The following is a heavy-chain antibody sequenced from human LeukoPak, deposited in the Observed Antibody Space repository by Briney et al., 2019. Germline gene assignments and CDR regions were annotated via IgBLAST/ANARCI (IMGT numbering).Heavy chain of an antibody. D-gene: IGHD1-7*01. V-gene: IGHV4-39*01. CDR2: IYYSGST. Sequence: SETLSLTCTVSGGSISSSSYYWGWIRQPPGKGLEWIGSIYYSGSTYYNPSLKSRVTISVDTSKNQFSLKLSSVTAADTAVYYCARQELIGPDYWGQGTLVTVSS. CDR1: GGSISSSSYY. CDR3: ARQELIGPDY. J-gene: IGHJ4*02.